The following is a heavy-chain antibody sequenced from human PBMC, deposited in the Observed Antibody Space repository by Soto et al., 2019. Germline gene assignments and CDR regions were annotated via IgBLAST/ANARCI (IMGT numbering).Heavy chain of an antibody. V-gene: IGHV3-33*01. CDR3: ARDDSLTGDPHDAGPH. D-gene: IGHD3-22*01. CDR2: IWYDGSNK. CDR1: GSTFSSYG. J-gene: IGHJ4*02. Sequence: LRLSCAASGSTFSSYGMHWVRQAPGKGLEWVAVIWYDGSNKYYADSVKGRFTISRDNSKNTLYLQMNSLRAEDTAVYYCARDDSLTGDPHDAGPHWGQGTLVTVSS.